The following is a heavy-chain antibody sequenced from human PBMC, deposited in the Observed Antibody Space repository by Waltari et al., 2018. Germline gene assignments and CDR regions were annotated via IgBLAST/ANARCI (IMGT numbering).Heavy chain of an antibody. Sequence: QVQLVESGGGVVPPGRSMRLSCEASGFTFGRYSMHWVRQAPGKGLEWVAVISYDGSRKYYTDSVTGRFTISGDNSKNTLYLQMNSLRVEDTAVYYCARDAVETSSGTGNWFDPWGQGTLVTVSS. CDR2: ISYDGSRK. D-gene: IGHD1-26*01. CDR1: GFTFGRYS. J-gene: IGHJ5*02. V-gene: IGHV3-30-3*01. CDR3: ARDAVETSSGTGNWFDP.